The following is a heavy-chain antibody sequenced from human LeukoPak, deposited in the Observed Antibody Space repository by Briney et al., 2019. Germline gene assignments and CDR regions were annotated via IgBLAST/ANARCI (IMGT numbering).Heavy chain of an antibody. CDR3: ARHIAVAGPRFDY. D-gene: IGHD6-19*01. V-gene: IGHV4-39*01. J-gene: IGHJ4*02. Sequence: SETLSLTCTVSGGSISSSSYYWGWSRQPRGKGLEWIGSIYYSGSTYYNPSLKSRVTISVDTSKNQFSLKLSSVTAADTAVYYCARHIAVAGPRFDYWGQGTLVTVSS. CDR1: GGSISSSSYY. CDR2: IYYSGST.